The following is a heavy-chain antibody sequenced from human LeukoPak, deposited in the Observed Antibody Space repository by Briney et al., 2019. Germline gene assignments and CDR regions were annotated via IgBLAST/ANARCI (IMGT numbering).Heavy chain of an antibody. CDR2: IYHSGST. CDR1: GGSISSGGYY. J-gene: IGHJ5*02. Sequence: SETLSLTCTVSGGSISSGGYYWSWIRQPPGKGLEWIGYIYHSGSTYYNPSLKSRVTISVDRSKNQFSLKLSSVTAADTAVYYCASSPVVDTAMGAFDPWGQGTLVTVSS. CDR3: ASSPVVDTAMGAFDP. D-gene: IGHD5-18*01. V-gene: IGHV4-30-2*01.